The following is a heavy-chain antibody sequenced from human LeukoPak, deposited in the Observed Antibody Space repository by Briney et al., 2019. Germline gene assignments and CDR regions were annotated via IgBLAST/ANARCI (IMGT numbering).Heavy chain of an antibody. D-gene: IGHD3-9*01. CDR2: ISAYNGNT. V-gene: IGHV1-18*01. CDR1: GYTFTSYG. Sequence: ASVKFSCKASGYTFTSYGISWVRQAPGQGLEWMGWISAYNGNTNYAQKLQGRVTMTTDTSTSTAHMELRSLRSDDTAVYYCAREGAIDILTGYSLIDYWGQGTLVTVSS. J-gene: IGHJ4*02. CDR3: AREGAIDILTGYSLIDY.